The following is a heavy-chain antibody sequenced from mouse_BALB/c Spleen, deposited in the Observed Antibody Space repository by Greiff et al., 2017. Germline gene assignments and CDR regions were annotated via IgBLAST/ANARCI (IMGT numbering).Heavy chain of an antibody. CDR2: IDPANGNT. D-gene: IGHD2-1*01. V-gene: IGHV14-3*02. Sequence: EVKLQQSGAELVKPGASVKLSCTASGFNIKDTYMPWVKQRPEQGLEWIGRIDPANGNTKYDPKFQGKATITADTSSNTAYLQLSSLTSEDTAVYYCASHIYGNYAMDYWGQGTSVTVSS. CDR1: GFNIKDTY. CDR3: ASHIYGNYAMDY. J-gene: IGHJ4*01.